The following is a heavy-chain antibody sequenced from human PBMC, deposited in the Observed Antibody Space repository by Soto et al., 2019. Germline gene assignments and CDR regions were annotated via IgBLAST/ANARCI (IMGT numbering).Heavy chain of an antibody. CDR1: GYSFISYW. Sequence: GESLKISCKGSGYSFISYWIGWVRQMPGKGLEWMGIIYPGDSDTRYSPSFQGQVTISADKSISTAYLQWSSLKASDTAMYYCARLGGWGHCSNTRCYTFDYWGQGTPVTVSS. J-gene: IGHJ4*02. CDR2: IYPGDSDT. V-gene: IGHV5-51*01. D-gene: IGHD2-2*02. CDR3: ARLGGWGHCSNTRCYTFDY.